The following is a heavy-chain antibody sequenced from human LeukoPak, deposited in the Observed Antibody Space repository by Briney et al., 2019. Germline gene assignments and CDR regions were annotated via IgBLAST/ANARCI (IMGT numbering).Heavy chain of an antibody. CDR3: ARDLIIWGASLLGAFDI. CDR1: GFTFSSYS. D-gene: IGHD3-16*01. V-gene: IGHV3-21*01. J-gene: IGHJ3*02. CDR2: ISSSSSYI. Sequence: GGSLSLSCAASGFTFSSYSMTWVRQAPGKGLEWVSSISSSSSYIYYADSVKGRFTISRDNAKNSLYLQMNSLRAEDTAVYYCARDLIIWGASLLGAFDIWGQGTMVTVSS.